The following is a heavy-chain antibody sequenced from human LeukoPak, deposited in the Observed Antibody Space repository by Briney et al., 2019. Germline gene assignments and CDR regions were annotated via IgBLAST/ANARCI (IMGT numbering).Heavy chain of an antibody. V-gene: IGHV4-39*02. CDR1: GGSISSSSYY. J-gene: IGHJ5*02. D-gene: IGHD1-26*01. CDR3: ARDWDPIVGANNWFDP. CDR2: IYYSGST. Sequence: SETLSLTCTVSGGSISSSSYYWGWIRQPPGKGLEWIGSIYYSGSTYYNPSLKSRVTISVDTSKNQFSLKLSSVTAADTAVYYCARDWDPIVGANNWFDPWGQGTLVTVSS.